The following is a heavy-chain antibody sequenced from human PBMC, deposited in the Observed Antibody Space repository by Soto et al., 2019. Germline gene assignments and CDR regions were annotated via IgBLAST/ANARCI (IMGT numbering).Heavy chain of an antibody. CDR3: ARGDYYDSSGPFSDAFDI. Sequence: GGSLRLSCAASGFTFSSYGMHWVRQAPGKGLEWVALISYDGSNKYYAESVKGRFTISRDNAKNSLYLQMNSLRVEDTAMYYCARGDYYDSSGPFSDAFDIWGQGTMVTVSS. CDR1: GFTFSSYG. D-gene: IGHD3-22*01. CDR2: ISYDGSNK. J-gene: IGHJ3*02. V-gene: IGHV3-30*03.